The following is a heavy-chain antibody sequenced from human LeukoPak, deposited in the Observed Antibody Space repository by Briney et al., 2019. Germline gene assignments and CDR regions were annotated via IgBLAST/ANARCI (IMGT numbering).Heavy chain of an antibody. V-gene: IGHV3-43*02. CDR3: AKDTLTTVTTRVYDAFDI. CDR2: ISGDGGST. Sequence: GGSLRLSCAASGFTFSSYGMHWVRQAPGKGLEWVSLISGDGGSTYYADSVKGRFTISRDNSKNSLYLQMNSLRTEDTALYYCAKDTLTTVTTRVYDAFDIWGQGTMVTVSS. D-gene: IGHD4-17*01. J-gene: IGHJ3*02. CDR1: GFTFSSYG.